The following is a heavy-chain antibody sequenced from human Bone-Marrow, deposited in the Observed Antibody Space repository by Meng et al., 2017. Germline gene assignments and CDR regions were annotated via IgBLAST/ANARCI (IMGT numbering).Heavy chain of an antibody. CDR3: ARGHYYDTLGGWFDP. J-gene: IGHJ5*02. D-gene: IGHD3-22*01. CDR1: GGTFSSYD. Sequence: ASVKVSCKASGGTFSSYDINWVRQATGQGLEWMGWMNPNSGNTGYAQKFQGRVTITRNTSISTAYMELSSLRSEDTAVYYCARGHYYDTLGGWFDPWGQGTRVTVSS. CDR2: MNPNSGNT. V-gene: IGHV1-8*03.